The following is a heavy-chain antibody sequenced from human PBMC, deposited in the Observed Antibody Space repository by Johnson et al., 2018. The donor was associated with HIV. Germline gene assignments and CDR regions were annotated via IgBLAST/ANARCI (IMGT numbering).Heavy chain of an antibody. CDR3: ATYTSMITMYVEIKGGAFDI. V-gene: IGHV3-15*01. Sequence: VQLVESGGGLVKPGGSLRLSCAASGFTFSNAWMSWVRQAPGKGLEWVGRIKSKTDGGTIEYAAPVTGRFPISRADSKNTLYLQMNSLTTEDTAVYYCATYTSMITMYVEIKGGAFDIWGQGTMVTVSS. CDR2: IKSKTDGGTI. D-gene: IGHD3-16*01. J-gene: IGHJ3*02. CDR1: GFTFSNAW.